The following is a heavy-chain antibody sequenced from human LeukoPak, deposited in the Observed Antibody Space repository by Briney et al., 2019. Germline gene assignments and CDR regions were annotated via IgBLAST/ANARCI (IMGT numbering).Heavy chain of an antibody. J-gene: IGHJ4*02. CDR2: ISDSGGYT. D-gene: IGHD3-10*01. CDR3: AKSSGSYPYYFDY. V-gene: IGHV3-23*01. CDR1: GFTFSSYA. Sequence: SGGSLRLSCAASGFTFSSYAMSWVRQAPGKGPEWVSAISDSGGYTYYADSVKGRFTISRDNAKNTVYLQMNSLRAEDTAVYYCAKSSGSYPYYFDYWGQGTLVTVSS.